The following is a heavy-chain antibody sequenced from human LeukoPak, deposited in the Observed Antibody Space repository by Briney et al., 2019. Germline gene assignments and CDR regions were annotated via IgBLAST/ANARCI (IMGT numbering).Heavy chain of an antibody. CDR3: ARPAYDFWSGSIGDWFDP. CDR1: GFTFSSYG. D-gene: IGHD3-3*01. Sequence: PGGSLRLSCAASGFTFSSYGMHWVRQAPGKGLEWVAVIWYDGSNKYYADSVKGRFTISRDNSKNTLYLQMNSLRAEDTAVYYCARPAYDFWSGSIGDWFDPWGQGTLVTVSS. CDR2: IWYDGSNK. J-gene: IGHJ5*02. V-gene: IGHV3-33*01.